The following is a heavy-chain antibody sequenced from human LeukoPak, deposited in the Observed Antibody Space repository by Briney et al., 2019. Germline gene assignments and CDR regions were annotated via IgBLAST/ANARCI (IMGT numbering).Heavy chain of an antibody. J-gene: IGHJ6*02. CDR1: GFTFSSYS. V-gene: IGHV3-21*01. CDR3: ARDISGCSGGSCYWLYHYYGMDV. CDR2: ISSSSSYI. D-gene: IGHD2-15*01. Sequence: GGSLRLSCAASGFTFSSYSMNCVRQAPGKGLEWVSSISSSSSYIYYADSVKGRFTISRDNAKNSLYLQMNSLRAEDTAVYYCARDISGCSGGSCYWLYHYYGMDVWGQGTTVTVSS.